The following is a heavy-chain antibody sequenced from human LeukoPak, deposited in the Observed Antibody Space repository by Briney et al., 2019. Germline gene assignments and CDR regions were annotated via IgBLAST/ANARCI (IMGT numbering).Heavy chain of an antibody. CDR3: AREYYYDSSALLEYFQH. Sequence: ASVKVSCKAFGGTFSSYAISWVRQAPGQGLEWMGGIIPIFGTANYAQKFQGRVTITTDESTSTAYMELSSLRSEDTAVYYCAREYYYDSSALLEYFQHWGQGTLVTVSS. CDR2: IIPIFGTA. V-gene: IGHV1-69*05. J-gene: IGHJ1*01. D-gene: IGHD3-22*01. CDR1: GGTFSSYA.